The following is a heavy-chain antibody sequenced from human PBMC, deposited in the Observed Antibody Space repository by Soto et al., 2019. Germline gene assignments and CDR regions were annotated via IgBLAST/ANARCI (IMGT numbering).Heavy chain of an antibody. J-gene: IGHJ5*02. D-gene: IGHD3-22*01. CDR3: ARDSTHYDSSGYFTIWFDP. CDR2: IIPILGIA. CDR1: GGTFSSYT. Sequence: QVQLVQSGAEVKKPGSSVKVSCKASGGTFSSYTISWVRQAPGQGLEWMGRIIPILGIANYAQKFQGRVTITADKSTSTAYMVLSSLRSEYTAVYYCARDSTHYDSSGYFTIWFDPWGQGTLVTVSS. V-gene: IGHV1-69*08.